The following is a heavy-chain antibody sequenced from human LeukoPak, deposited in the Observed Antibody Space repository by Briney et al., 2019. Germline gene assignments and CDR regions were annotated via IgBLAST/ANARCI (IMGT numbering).Heavy chain of an antibody. CDR2: IYYSGST. CDR3: ARHSGDGYNPFDY. J-gene: IGHJ4*02. V-gene: IGHV4-39*01. CDR1: GGSISSSSYY. D-gene: IGHD5-24*01. Sequence: PSETLSLTCTVSGGSISSSSYYWGWIRQPPGKGLEWIGSIYYSGSTYYNPSLKSRVTISVDTSKNQFSLKLSSVTAADTAVYYCARHSGDGYNPFDYWGRGTLVTVSS.